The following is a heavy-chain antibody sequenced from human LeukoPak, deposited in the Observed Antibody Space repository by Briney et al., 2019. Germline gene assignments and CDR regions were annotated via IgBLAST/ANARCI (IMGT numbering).Heavy chain of an antibody. CDR2: ISGYNGNT. D-gene: IGHD4-17*01. CDR3: ARGRGDYGDYVFGPFDY. V-gene: IGHV1-18*01. CDR1: GYTFTNFG. Sequence: ASVKVSCKASGYTFTNFGISWVRQAPGQGLEWMGWISGYNGNTNYAQKLQGRVTMTTDTSTSTAYMELRSLRSDDTAVYYCARGRGDYGDYVFGPFDYWGQGTLVTVSS. J-gene: IGHJ4*02.